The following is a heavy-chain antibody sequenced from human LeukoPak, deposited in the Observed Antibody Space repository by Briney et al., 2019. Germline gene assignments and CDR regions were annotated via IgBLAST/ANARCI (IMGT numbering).Heavy chain of an antibody. CDR2: ISGSGDIT. CDR3: AKDERAIQLWLGY. Sequence: GGSLRLSCAASGFTFSSYAMSWVRQAPGKGLEWVSSISGSGDITYYTDSVKGRFTISRDNSKNTLFLQMNSLRAEDTAVYYCAKDERAIQLWLGYWGQGTLVTVSS. CDR1: GFTFSSYA. J-gene: IGHJ4*02. V-gene: IGHV3-23*01. D-gene: IGHD5-18*01.